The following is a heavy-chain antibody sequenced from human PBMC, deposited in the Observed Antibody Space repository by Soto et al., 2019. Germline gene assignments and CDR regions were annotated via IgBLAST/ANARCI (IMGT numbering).Heavy chain of an antibody. CDR2: IYYSGST. CDR1: GGSISSYY. V-gene: IGHV4-59*01. Sequence: ADTLSLTFTVSGGSISSYYWSWIRQPPGKGLEWILYIYYSGSTNYNPSLKSLVTISVDTSKNQFSLKLSSVTAADTAVYYCAGGGGEILWLGELLYLSPHFYXWGQGTLLTVSX. D-gene: IGHD3-10*01. CDR3: AGGGGEILWLGELLYLSPHFYX. J-gene: IGHJ4*02.